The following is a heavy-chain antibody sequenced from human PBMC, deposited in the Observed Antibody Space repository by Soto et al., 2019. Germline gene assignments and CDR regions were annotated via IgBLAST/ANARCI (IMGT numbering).Heavy chain of an antibody. CDR1: GFTFSDAW. V-gene: IGHV3-15*07. D-gene: IGHD2-15*01. J-gene: IGHJ4*02. Sequence: GGSLRLSCAASGFTFSDAWMNWVRQAPGKGLEWVARIKRETDGGTTDYAAPVKGRFTISRDDSKNMIFLQMNSLKIEDTAVYYCTTDLPLSTRWSHDFWGQGALVTVSS. CDR3: TTDLPLSTRWSHDF. CDR2: IKRETDGGTT.